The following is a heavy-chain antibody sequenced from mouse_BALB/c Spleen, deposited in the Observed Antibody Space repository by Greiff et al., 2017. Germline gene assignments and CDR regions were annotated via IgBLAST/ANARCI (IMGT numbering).Heavy chain of an antibody. Sequence: EVKVVESGGGLVQPGGSMKLSCVASGFTFSNYWMNWVRQSPEKGLEWVAEIRLKSNNYATHYAESVKGRFTISRDDSKSSVYLQMNNLRAEDTGIYYCTRRGYGYAMDYWGQGTSVTVSS. CDR1: GFTFSNYW. CDR3: TRRGYGYAMDY. CDR2: IRLKSNNYAT. V-gene: IGHV6-6*02. J-gene: IGHJ4*01. D-gene: IGHD2-14*01.